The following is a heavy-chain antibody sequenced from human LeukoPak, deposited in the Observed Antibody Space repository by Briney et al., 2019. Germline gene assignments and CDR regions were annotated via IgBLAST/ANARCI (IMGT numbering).Heavy chain of an antibody. D-gene: IGHD6-19*01. CDR3: AKGLAVAGTMVGDY. V-gene: IGHV3-30*18. J-gene: IGHJ4*02. Sequence: GGSLRLSCAASGFTFSSYGMHWVRQAPGKGLEWVAVISYDGSNKYYADSVKGLFTISRDNSKNTLYLQMNSLRAEDTAVYYCAKGLAVAGTMVGDYWGQGTLVTVSS. CDR2: ISYDGSNK. CDR1: GFTFSSYG.